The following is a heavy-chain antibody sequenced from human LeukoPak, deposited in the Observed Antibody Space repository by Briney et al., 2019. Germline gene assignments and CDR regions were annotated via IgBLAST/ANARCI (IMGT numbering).Heavy chain of an antibody. CDR3: ARGPRLEYYDTSGYYYNYYYGMDV. V-gene: IGHV1-18*01. Sequence: ASVKVSCKASGYPFTSYGISWVRQAPGQGLEWMGWISAYNGKTNYAQMLQGSVTMTIDTSTSTAYVELRSLSSDDTAVYYCARGPRLEYYDTSGYYYNYYYGMDVWGQGTTVIVSS. CDR1: GYPFTSYG. CDR2: ISAYNGKT. D-gene: IGHD3-22*01. J-gene: IGHJ6*02.